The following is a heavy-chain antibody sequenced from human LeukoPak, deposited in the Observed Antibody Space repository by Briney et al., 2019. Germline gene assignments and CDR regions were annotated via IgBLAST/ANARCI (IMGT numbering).Heavy chain of an antibody. CDR3: ARDGELIDGFDI. CDR2: ISPDHGGT. CDR1: GYIFTGYY. V-gene: IGHV1-2*06. J-gene: IGHJ3*02. Sequence: ASVKVSCKTSGYIFTGYYMHWVRQAPGQGLEWLGRISPDHGGTVYAQNFEGRITMTRDTSVTTVYMELRRLTADDTALFYCARDGELIDGFDIWGQGTMVTVSS. D-gene: IGHD1-26*01.